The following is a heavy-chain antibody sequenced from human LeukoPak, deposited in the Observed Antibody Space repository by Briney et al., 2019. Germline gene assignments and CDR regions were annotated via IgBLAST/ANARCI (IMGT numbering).Heavy chain of an antibody. CDR2: IRSSGTTI. Sequence: GGSLRLSCAASGFTFSDYYMSWIRQAPGKGLEWVSYIRSSGTTIYYADSVKDRFTISRDNAKNSLYLQINSLRAEDTAVYFCARGDYSSSPLGYWGQGTLVTVSS. CDR1: GFTFSDYY. J-gene: IGHJ4*02. D-gene: IGHD6-6*01. CDR3: ARGDYSSSPLGY. V-gene: IGHV3-11*01.